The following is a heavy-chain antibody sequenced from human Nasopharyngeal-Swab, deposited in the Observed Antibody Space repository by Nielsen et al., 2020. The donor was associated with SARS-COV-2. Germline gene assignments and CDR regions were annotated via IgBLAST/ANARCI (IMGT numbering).Heavy chain of an antibody. D-gene: IGHD1-26*01. J-gene: IGHJ4*02. Sequence: GESLKISCAASGFTFSSYAMSWVRQAPGEGLEWVSAISGSGGSTYYADSVKGRFTISRDNSKNTLYLQMNSLRAEDTDVYYCAKGSLGIVGAMSRLDYWGQGTLVTVSS. V-gene: IGHV3-23*01. CDR3: AKGSLGIVGAMSRLDY. CDR1: GFTFSSYA. CDR2: ISGSGGST.